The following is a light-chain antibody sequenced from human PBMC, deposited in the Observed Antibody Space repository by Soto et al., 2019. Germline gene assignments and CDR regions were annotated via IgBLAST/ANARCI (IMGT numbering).Light chain of an antibody. CDR2: WAS. Sequence: DIVMAQSPDSLAVSLGVRATINCKSSQSVFSSANSKNYLAWYQHKPGQPPKLLIYWASTRESGVPDRFSGSGSGKDFTLTISSLQAKDVAVYYCQQYYSTPPTFGQGTKLEIK. CDR1: QSVFSSANSKNY. V-gene: IGKV4-1*01. CDR3: QQYYSTPPT. J-gene: IGKJ2*01.